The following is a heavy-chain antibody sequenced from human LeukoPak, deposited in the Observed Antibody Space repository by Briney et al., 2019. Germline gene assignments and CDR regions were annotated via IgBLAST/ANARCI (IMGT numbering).Heavy chain of an antibody. D-gene: IGHD1-26*01. J-gene: IGHJ4*02. CDR3: ARAEWELRGTFDY. Sequence: ASVKVSCKASGYTFTDYYVHWVRQAPGQGLEWMGWINPYSGGTTYAQKFQGRVTMTRDTSISTAYMELSSLRSDDTALYYCARAEWELRGTFDYWGQGTLVTVSS. CDR1: GYTFTDYY. V-gene: IGHV1-2*02. CDR2: INPYSGGT.